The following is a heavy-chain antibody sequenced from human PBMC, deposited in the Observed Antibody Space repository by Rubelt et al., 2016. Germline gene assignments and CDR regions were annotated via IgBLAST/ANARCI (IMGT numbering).Heavy chain of an antibody. CDR1: GYSFTSYW. CDR3: ARAERDAYTYQDF. Sequence: EAQLVQSGAEVKKPGESLEISCKGSGYSFTSYWIAWVRQMPGKGLDWMGIIYPGDSDTRYSPSFQGQVTISADKSISTAFLQWSSLKASDTAMYYCARAERDAYTYQDFWGQGTLVTVSS. CDR2: IYPGDSDT. J-gene: IGHJ4*02. D-gene: IGHD5-24*01. V-gene: IGHV5-51*01.